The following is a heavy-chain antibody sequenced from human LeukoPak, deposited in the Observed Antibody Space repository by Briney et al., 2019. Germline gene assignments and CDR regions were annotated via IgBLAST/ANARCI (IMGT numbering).Heavy chain of an antibody. V-gene: IGHV4-4*07. D-gene: IGHD5-18*01. CDR1: GGSISTYY. Sequence: PSETLSLTCIVSGGSISTYYCSWIRQPAGKGLEWIGLIYASGSTNYNPSLKSRVTMAVDTSKNHFSLKLSSVTAADTVVDYGAIFGYSYGFGSDYWGQGTLVTVSS. CDR3: AIFGYSYGFGSDY. J-gene: IGHJ4*02. CDR2: IYASGST.